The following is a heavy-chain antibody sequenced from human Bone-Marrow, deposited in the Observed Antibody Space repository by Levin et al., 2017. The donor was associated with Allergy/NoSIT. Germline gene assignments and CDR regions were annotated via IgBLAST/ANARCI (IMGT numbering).Heavy chain of an antibody. V-gene: IGHV1-2*02. CDR3: ARDLGDYEDFDL. CDR1: GYSFIGYY. J-gene: IGHJ2*01. CDR2: INPNSGDT. D-gene: IGHD4-17*01. Sequence: GESLKISCKASGYSFIGYYMHWVRQAPGQGLEWMGWINPNSGDTHYAPKFQGRVTLTRDTSINAAYMELNNLRSDDTAVYFCARDLGDYEDFDLWGRGTLITVSS.